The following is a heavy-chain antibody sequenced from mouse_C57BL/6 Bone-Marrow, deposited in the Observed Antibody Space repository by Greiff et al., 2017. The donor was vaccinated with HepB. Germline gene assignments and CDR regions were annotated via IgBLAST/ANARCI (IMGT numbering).Heavy chain of an antibody. Sequence: EVQLQQPGAELVMPGASVKLSCKASGYTFTSYWMHWVKQRPGQGLEWIGAIYPGNSDTSYNQKFKGKAKLTAVTSASTAYMELSSLTNEDSAVYYCTRGGLRLLFAYWGQGTLVTVSA. CDR3: TRGGLRLLFAY. CDR2: IYPGNSDT. CDR1: GYTFTSYW. D-gene: IGHD2-2*01. V-gene: IGHV1-5*01. J-gene: IGHJ3*01.